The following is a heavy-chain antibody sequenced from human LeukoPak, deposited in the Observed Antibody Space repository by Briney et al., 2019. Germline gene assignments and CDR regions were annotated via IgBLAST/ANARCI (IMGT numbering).Heavy chain of an antibody. Sequence: GWSLRLSCAASGFTFSSYAMSLVRQAPRNRLEWPSDISGSGVSPYYADSVKGRFTISRDNSKNTLYLQMNSLRAEDTAVYYCAKPHYYYDTRRYSAGDHWGQGSLVSVSS. CDR3: AKPHYYYDTRRYSAGDH. D-gene: IGHD3-22*01. CDR2: ISGSGVSP. J-gene: IGHJ4*02. CDR1: GFTFSSYA. V-gene: IGHV3-23*01.